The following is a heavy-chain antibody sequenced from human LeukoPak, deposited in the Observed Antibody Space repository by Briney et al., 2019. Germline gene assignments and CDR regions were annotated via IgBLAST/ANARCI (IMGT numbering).Heavy chain of an antibody. Sequence: GASVKVSCKASGYIFTSYGISWVRQAPGQGREWMGWISVYNGNTNYPQRLQGRVTMTTDTSTTTAYMELRSLRSDDTAVYYCARDINGYYYDSHGYYPTDLWGQGTLVTVSS. CDR3: ARDINGYYYDSHGYYPTDL. V-gene: IGHV1-18*01. D-gene: IGHD3-22*01. CDR1: GYIFTSYG. J-gene: IGHJ5*02. CDR2: ISVYNGNT.